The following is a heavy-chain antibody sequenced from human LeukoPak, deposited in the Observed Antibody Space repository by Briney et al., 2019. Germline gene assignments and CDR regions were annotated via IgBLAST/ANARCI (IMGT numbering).Heavy chain of an antibody. CDR2: ISGSGGST. V-gene: IGHV3-23*01. Sequence: GGSLRLSCAASGFTFSSYAMSWVRQAPGKGLEWVSAISGSGGSTYYADSVKGRFTISRDNSENTLYLQMNSLRAEDTAVYYCAKDRVWFLGGYDPGQGAFDIWGQGTMVTVSS. J-gene: IGHJ3*02. CDR3: AKDRVWFLGGYDPGQGAFDI. CDR1: GFTFSSYA. D-gene: IGHD3-22*01.